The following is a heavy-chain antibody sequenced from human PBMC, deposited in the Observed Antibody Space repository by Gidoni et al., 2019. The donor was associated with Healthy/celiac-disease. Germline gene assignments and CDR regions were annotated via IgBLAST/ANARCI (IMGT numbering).Heavy chain of an antibody. J-gene: IGHJ4*02. CDR1: GFTFISYA. CDR2: ISYDGSNK. CDR3: ARALGANDYGDYGPLAY. D-gene: IGHD4-17*01. Sequence: QVQLVESGGGVVQPGRSLSLSCAASGFTFISYAMHWVRQAPGKGLEWVAVISYDGSNKYYADSVKGRFTISRDNSKNTLYLQMNSLRAEDTAVYYCARALGANDYGDYGPLAYWGQGTLVTVSS. V-gene: IGHV3-30*01.